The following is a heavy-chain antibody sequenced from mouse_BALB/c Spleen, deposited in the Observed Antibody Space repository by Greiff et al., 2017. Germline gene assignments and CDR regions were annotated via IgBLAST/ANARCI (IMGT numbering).Heavy chain of an antibody. CDR1: GYSFTSYY. CDR2: IFPGSGNT. V-gene: IGHV1-66*01. J-gene: IGHJ3*01. CDR3: ARGGYDYDGEWFAY. Sequence: QVQLKESGPELVKPGASVKISCKASGYSFTSYYIHWVKQRPGQGLEWIGWIFPGSGNTKYNEKFKGKATLTVDTSSSTAYMQLSSLTSEDSAVYFCARGGYDYDGEWFAYWGQGTLVTVSA. D-gene: IGHD2-4*01.